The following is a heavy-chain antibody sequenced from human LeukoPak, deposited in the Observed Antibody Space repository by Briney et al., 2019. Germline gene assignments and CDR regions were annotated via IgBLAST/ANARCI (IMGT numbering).Heavy chain of an antibody. D-gene: IGHD3-10*01. V-gene: IGHV3-74*01. CDR3: ARDIVSGSGSLDY. CDR2: VKSDGSNP. Sequence: GGSLRLSCAASRFSFSNYWMRWVRQAPGKGLVWVSRVKSDGSNPSYADSVKGRFTISRDNAENILYLQMNTLGAEDTAVYYCARDIVSGSGSLDYWGQGTLVTVSS. CDR1: RFSFSNYW. J-gene: IGHJ4*02.